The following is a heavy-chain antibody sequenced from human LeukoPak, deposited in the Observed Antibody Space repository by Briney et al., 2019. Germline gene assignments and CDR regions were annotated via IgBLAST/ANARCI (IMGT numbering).Heavy chain of an antibody. Sequence: PGGSLRLSCAASGFTFSGSAMHWVRQASGKGLEWVGRIRSKANSYATAYAASVKGRFTISRDDSKNTAYLQMNSLRAEDTAVYYCAKNELAAAGTLGGYWGQGTLVTVSS. CDR1: GFTFSGSA. CDR3: AKNELAAAGTLGGY. CDR2: IRSKANSYAT. V-gene: IGHV3-73*01. D-gene: IGHD6-13*01. J-gene: IGHJ4*02.